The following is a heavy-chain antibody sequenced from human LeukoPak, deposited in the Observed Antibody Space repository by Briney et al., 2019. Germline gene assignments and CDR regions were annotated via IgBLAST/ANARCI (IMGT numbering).Heavy chain of an antibody. Sequence: GASVKVSCKASGYTFTGYYMHWVRQAPGQGLEWMGWINPKSGGTNYAQKFQGRVTMTRDTSISTAYMELSRLRSDDTAVYYCARALGSPIRIVGATHGYVDDYWGQGTLVTVSS. CDR1: GYTFTGYY. CDR3: ARALGSPIRIVGATHGYVDDY. V-gene: IGHV1-2*02. CDR2: INPKSGGT. J-gene: IGHJ4*02. D-gene: IGHD1-26*01.